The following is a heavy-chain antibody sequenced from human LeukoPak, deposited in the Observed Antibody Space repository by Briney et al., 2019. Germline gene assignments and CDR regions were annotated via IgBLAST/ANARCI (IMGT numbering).Heavy chain of an antibody. CDR2: INSDGSST. V-gene: IGHV3-74*01. J-gene: IGHJ4*02. CDR3: ARSEYAFDY. Sequence: GGSLRLSCAVSGFSFSTYWMHWVRQAPGKGLVWVSRINSDGSSTSYADSVKGRFTISRDNAKNTLYLQLNSLRAEDTAVYYCARSEYAFDYWGQGTLVTVSS. CDR1: GFSFSTYW. D-gene: IGHD2-2*01.